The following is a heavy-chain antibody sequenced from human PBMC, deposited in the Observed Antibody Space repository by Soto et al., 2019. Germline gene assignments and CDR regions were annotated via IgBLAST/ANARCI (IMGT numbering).Heavy chain of an antibody. D-gene: IGHD4-4*01. Sequence: VQLLESGGGLVQPGGSLRLSCAASGFTFSSYAMSWVRQAPGKGLEWVSAISGSGGSTYYADSVKGRFTISRDNSKNTLYLQMNSLRAEDTAVYYCAKELGRDSTYYYGMDVWGQGTTVTVSS. CDR1: GFTFSSYA. CDR2: ISGSGGST. V-gene: IGHV3-23*01. CDR3: AKELGRDSTYYYGMDV. J-gene: IGHJ6*02.